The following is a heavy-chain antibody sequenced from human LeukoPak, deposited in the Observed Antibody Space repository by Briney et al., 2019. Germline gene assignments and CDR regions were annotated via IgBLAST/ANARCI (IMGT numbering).Heavy chain of an antibody. CDR1: GGSISSGSYY. J-gene: IGHJ5*02. CDR3: ARWEYYYGSGSYFTNWFDP. V-gene: IGHV4-61*02. Sequence: PSETLSLTCTVSGGSISSGSYYWSWLRQPAGKGLEWIVRIYTSGSTNYNPSLKSRVTISVDTSKNQFSLKLSSVTAADTAVYYCARWEYYYGSGSYFTNWFDPWGQGTLVTVSS. D-gene: IGHD3-10*01. CDR2: IYTSGST.